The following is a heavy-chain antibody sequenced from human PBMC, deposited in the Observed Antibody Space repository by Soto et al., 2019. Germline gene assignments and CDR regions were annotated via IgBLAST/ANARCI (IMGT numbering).Heavy chain of an antibody. CDR2: TYYRSKWYN. CDR3: ARDRGTYYDILTGYYGIDAFDI. J-gene: IGHJ3*02. CDR1: GDSVSSNSAA. D-gene: IGHD3-9*01. Sequence: PSQTLSLTCAISGDSVSSNSAAWNWIRQSPSRGLEWLGRTYYRSKWYNDYAVSVKSRITINPDASKNQFSLQLNSVSPEDTAVYYCARDRGTYYDILTGYYGIDAFDIWGQGTMVTVSS. V-gene: IGHV6-1*01.